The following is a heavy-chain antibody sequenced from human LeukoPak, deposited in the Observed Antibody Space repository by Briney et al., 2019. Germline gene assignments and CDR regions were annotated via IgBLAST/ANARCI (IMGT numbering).Heavy chain of an antibody. CDR1: GYTLTEVS. CDR2: FDPEDGET. J-gene: IGHJ6*02. CDR3: ATAASSGWYYYYGMDV. D-gene: IGHD6-19*01. V-gene: IGHV1-24*01. Sequence: ASVKVFCKVSGYTLTEVSMHWVRQAPGKGLEWMGGFDPEDGETIYAQKFQGRVTMTEDTSTDTAYMELSSLRSEDTAVYYCATAASSGWYYYYGMDVWGQGTTVTVSS.